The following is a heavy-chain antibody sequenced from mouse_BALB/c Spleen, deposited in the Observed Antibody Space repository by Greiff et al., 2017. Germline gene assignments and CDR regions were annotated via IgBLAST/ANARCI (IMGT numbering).Heavy chain of an antibody. Sequence: VQLQQSGAELARPGASVKLSCKASGYTFTDYYINWVRQRTGQGLEWIGEIYPGSGNTYYNEKFKGKATLTADKSSSTAYMQLSSLTSEDSAVYFCATAYYYRFSAWFAYWGQGTLVTVSA. CDR2: IYPGSGNT. CDR3: ATAYYYRFSAWFAY. D-gene: IGHD2-14*01. V-gene: IGHV1-77*01. CDR1: GYTFTDYY. J-gene: IGHJ3*01.